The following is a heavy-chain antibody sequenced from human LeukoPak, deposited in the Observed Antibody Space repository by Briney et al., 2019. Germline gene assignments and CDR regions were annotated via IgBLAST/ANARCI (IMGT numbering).Heavy chain of an antibody. CDR3: ARTEERYCSGGSCYVLDY. CDR1: GYTFTGYY. J-gene: IGHJ4*02. Sequence: AASVKVSCKASGYTFTGYYMHWVRQAPGQGLDWMGWINPNSGGTNYAQKFQGRVTMTRDTSISTAYMELSRLRSDDTAVYYCARTEERYCSGGSCYVLDYWGQGTLVTVSS. CDR2: INPNSGGT. D-gene: IGHD2-15*01. V-gene: IGHV1-2*02.